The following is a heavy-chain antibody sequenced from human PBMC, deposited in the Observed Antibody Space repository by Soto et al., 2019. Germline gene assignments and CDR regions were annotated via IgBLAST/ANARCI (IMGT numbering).Heavy chain of an antibody. D-gene: IGHD2-15*01. J-gene: IGHJ6*02. V-gene: IGHV4-59*01. Sequence: SETLSLTCTVSGGSISSYYWSWIRQPPGKGLEWIGYIYYSGSTNYNPSLKSRVTISVDTSKNQFSLKLSSVTAADTAVYYCASSPVVVAGPPYYYYYGMDVWGQGTTVTVYS. CDR3: ASSPVVVAGPPYYYYYGMDV. CDR1: GGSISSYY. CDR2: IYYSGST.